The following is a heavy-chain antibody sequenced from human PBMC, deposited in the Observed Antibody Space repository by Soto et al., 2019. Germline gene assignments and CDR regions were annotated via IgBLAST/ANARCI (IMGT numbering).Heavy chain of an antibody. CDR2: IWFDGRNE. CDR3: ARDGELLEYYYPYMDV. J-gene: IGHJ6*03. D-gene: IGHD3-10*01. Sequence: QVQLVESGGGVVQPGRSLRLSCAASGFTFSSYGMHWVRQAPGKGLEWVAVIWFDGRNEHYADSVKGRFTISRDNAKNTLYLQMNSLRAEDTAVYYCARDGELLEYYYPYMDVWGKGTTVTVSS. V-gene: IGHV3-33*01. CDR1: GFTFSSYG.